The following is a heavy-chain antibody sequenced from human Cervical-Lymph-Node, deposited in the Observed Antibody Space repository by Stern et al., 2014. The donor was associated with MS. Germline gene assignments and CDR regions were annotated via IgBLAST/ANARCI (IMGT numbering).Heavy chain of an antibody. Sequence: QDQLVQSGAEVKKPGASVKVSCKASGHTFITYSMNWVRQAPGQGLEWMGIINPSGESISYAQRFQGRVTMTRDTSTSTVYMELSSLRSEDTAVYYCATGGAAPRYFDLWGRGTLVTVSS. CDR1: GHTFITYS. J-gene: IGHJ2*01. D-gene: IGHD3-10*01. V-gene: IGHV1-46*01. CDR3: ATGGAAPRYFDL. CDR2: INPSGESI.